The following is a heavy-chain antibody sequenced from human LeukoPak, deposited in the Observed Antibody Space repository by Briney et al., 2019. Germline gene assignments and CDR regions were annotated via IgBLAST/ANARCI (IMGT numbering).Heavy chain of an antibody. CDR3: ARDYKDSSGYYWSYFDY. D-gene: IGHD3-22*01. Sequence: ASVKVSCKASGGTFSSYAISWVRQAPGQGLEWMGGIIPIFGTANYAQKFQGRVTITADESTSTAYMELSSLRSEDTAVYYCARDYKDSSGYYWSYFDYWGQGTLVTVSS. CDR1: GGTFSSYA. J-gene: IGHJ4*02. V-gene: IGHV1-69*13. CDR2: IIPIFGTA.